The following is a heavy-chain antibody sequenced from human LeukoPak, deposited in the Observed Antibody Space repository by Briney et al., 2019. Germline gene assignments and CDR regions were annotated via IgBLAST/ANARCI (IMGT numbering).Heavy chain of an antibody. J-gene: IGHJ4*02. CDR3: ARHYPGGDYFIDY. V-gene: IGHV5-51*01. CDR2: IYPDDSET. Sequence: GESLKISCKGSGYSFTSYWIGWVRQMPGKGLEWVGIIYPDDSETRYGPSFQDQVTISADKSISTAYLQWSSLKASDTAMYYCARHYPGGDYFIDYWGQGTLVTVSS. CDR1: GYSFTSYW. D-gene: IGHD4-17*01.